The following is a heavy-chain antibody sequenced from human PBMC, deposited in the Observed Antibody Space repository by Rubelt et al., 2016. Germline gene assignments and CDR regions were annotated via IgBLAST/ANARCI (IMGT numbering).Heavy chain of an antibody. D-gene: IGHD5-12*01. V-gene: IGHV3-9*01. Sequence: VQLVESGGGLVQPGRSLRLSCAASGFTFDDYAMHWVRQGPGKGLEWVSGISWNSGTTGYADSLKGRFTISRDNAKNSLYLQMNSLRDEDTALYYCARDLAFHGMDGWGQGTTVNVAS. CDR3: ARDLAFHGMDG. CDR2: ISWNSGTT. CDR1: GFTFDDYA. J-gene: IGHJ6*02.